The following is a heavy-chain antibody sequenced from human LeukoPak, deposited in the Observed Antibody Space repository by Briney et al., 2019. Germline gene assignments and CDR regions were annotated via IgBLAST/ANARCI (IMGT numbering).Heavy chain of an antibody. V-gene: IGHV1-69*05. CDR2: IIPIFGTA. Sequence: RASVKVSCKASGGTFSSYAISWVRQAPGQGLEWMRGIIPIFGTANYAQKFQGRVTITTDESTSTAYMELSSLRSEDTAVYYCARDRSIAAAGTWFDPWGQGTLVTVSS. CDR3: ARDRSIAAAGTWFDP. J-gene: IGHJ5*02. CDR1: GGTFSSYA. D-gene: IGHD6-13*01.